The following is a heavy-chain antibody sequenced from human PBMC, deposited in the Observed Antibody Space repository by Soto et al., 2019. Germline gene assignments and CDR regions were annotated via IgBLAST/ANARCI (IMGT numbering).Heavy chain of an antibody. D-gene: IGHD5-12*01. J-gene: IGHJ4*02. CDR2: IIPILGIA. Sequence: SVKVSCKASGGTFSSYTISWVRQAPGQGLEWMGRIIPILGIANYAQKFQGRVTITADKSTSTAYMELSSLRSEDTAVYYCAITTAVGGYALDYWGQGTLVTVSS. CDR1: GGTFSSYT. V-gene: IGHV1-69*02. CDR3: AITTAVGGYALDY.